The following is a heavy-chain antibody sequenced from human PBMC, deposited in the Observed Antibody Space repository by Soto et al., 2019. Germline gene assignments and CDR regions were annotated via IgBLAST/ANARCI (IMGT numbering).Heavy chain of an antibody. CDR2: IIPIFGTA. J-gene: IGHJ4*02. D-gene: IGHD6-6*01. Sequence: SVKVSCKXSGGTFSSYAISWVRQAPGQGLEWMGGIIPIFGTANYAQKFQGRVTITADESTSTAYMELSSLRSEDTAVYYCARTDSSSSVIDYWGQGTLVTVSS. CDR3: ARTDSSSSVIDY. V-gene: IGHV1-69*13. CDR1: GGTFSSYA.